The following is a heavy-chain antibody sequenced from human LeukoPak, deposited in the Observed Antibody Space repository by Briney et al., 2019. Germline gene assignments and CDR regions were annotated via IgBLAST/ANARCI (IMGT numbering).Heavy chain of an antibody. D-gene: IGHD1-26*01. CDR3: ATHDTMVGIS. J-gene: IGHJ4*02. CDR2: VGGSNTDT. V-gene: IGHV3-23*01. Sequence: GGPLRLSCVASGFSFSRNAMNWLRQPPGKGLEWVSGVGGSNTDTSYANSVKGRFTISRDNSQNTVSLVMNNLRAEDTAIYYCATHDTMVGISWGQGTLVTVSS. CDR1: GFSFSRNA.